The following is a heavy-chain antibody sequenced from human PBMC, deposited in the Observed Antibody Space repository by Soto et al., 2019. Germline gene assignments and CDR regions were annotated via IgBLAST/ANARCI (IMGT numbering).Heavy chain of an antibody. CDR1: GFTFSSYW. D-gene: IGHD6-6*01. J-gene: IGHJ4*02. Sequence: EVQLVESGGGLVQPGRSLRLSCAASGFTFSSYWMSWVRQVPGKGLEWVANINQDGSEKYYGDSMTGRFTISRDNANNLLYLHINSLRAEDTAVYYCARIKYGTTWTIFDYWGQGTLVTVSS. CDR3: ARIKYGTTWTIFDY. V-gene: IGHV3-7*03. CDR2: INQDGSEK.